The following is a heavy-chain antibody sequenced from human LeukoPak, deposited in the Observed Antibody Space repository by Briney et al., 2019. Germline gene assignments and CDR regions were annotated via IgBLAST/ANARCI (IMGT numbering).Heavy chain of an antibody. CDR2: IYYSGNT. CDR1: GGTISTYY. J-gene: IGHJ4*02. Sequence: SETLSLTCTVSGGTISTYYWNWIRQPPGKGLEWIGYIYYSGNTNYNPSLKSRVTMSVDTSKNQFSLKLSSVTAADTAVYYCARDIVGVTRAFGYWGQGTLATVSS. CDR3: ARDIVGVTRAFGY. D-gene: IGHD1-26*01. V-gene: IGHV4-59*01.